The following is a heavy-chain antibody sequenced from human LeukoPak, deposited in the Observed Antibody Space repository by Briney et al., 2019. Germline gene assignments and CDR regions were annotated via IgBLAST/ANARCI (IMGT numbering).Heavy chain of an antibody. V-gene: IGHV3-30*02. CDR2: VRNDASDT. CDR3: ARDRGKDYFDS. Sequence: GGSLRLSCTTSGLSFTSHGFHWLRQVVGKRAEWVAFVRNDASDTYHANSVKGRFSVSRDDSKNTLYLQMNSLRPEDTAIYYCARDRGKDYFDSWGQGTQVTVSS. D-gene: IGHD4-23*01. CDR1: GLSFTSHG. J-gene: IGHJ4*02.